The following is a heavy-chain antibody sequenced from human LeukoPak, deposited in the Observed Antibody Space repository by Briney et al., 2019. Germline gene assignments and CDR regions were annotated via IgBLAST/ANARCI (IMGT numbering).Heavy chain of an antibody. Sequence: PSQTLSLTCTVSGGSISSGSYYWSWIRQPAGEGLEWIGRIYTSGSTNYNPSLKSRDTISVDTSKNQFSLKLSSVTAADTAVYYCARSNVSIFGVVITYGFDPWGQGTLVTVSS. CDR3: ARSNVSIFGVVITYGFDP. CDR2: IYTSGST. CDR1: GGSISSGSYY. V-gene: IGHV4-61*02. D-gene: IGHD3-3*01. J-gene: IGHJ5*02.